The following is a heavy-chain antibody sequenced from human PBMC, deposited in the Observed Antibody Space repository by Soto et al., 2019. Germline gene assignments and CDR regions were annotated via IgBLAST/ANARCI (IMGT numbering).Heavy chain of an antibody. CDR2: IIPIFGTA. D-gene: IGHD2-21*02. CDR3: ARDRMVVTAIYYYYGMDV. Sequence: SVKVSCKASGGTFSSYAISWVRQAPGQGLEWMGGIIPIFGTANYAQKFQGRVTITADKSTSTAYMELSSLRSEGTAVYYCARDRMVVTAIYYYYGMDVXXQGXTGXVSS. CDR1: GGTFSSYA. V-gene: IGHV1-69*06. J-gene: IGHJ6*02.